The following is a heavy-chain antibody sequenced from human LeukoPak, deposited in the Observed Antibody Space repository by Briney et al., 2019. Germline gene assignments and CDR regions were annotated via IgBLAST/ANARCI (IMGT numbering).Heavy chain of an antibody. V-gene: IGHV3-7*05. D-gene: IGHD1-26*01. CDR2: IKQDGSEK. Sequence: PGGSLRLSCAASGFTFSDYWMNWVRQAPGKGLEWVASIKQDGSEKYYVDSVKGRFTISRDNAKNSLYLQMNSLRAEDMAVYYCARDGTSIVGSLDYWGQGTLVTVSS. CDR3: ARDGTSIVGSLDY. CDR1: GFTFSDYW. J-gene: IGHJ4*02.